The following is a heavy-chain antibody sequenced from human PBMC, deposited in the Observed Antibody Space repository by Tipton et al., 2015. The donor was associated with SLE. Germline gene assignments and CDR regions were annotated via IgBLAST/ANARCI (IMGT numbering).Heavy chain of an antibody. J-gene: IGHJ5*02. D-gene: IGHD3-3*02. CDR2: IYYSGST. Sequence: TLSLTCTVSGDSISSGSFYWGWIRQSPGKGLEWIGNIYYSGSTYYNPSLKSRVTISVDTSKNQFSLKLSSVTAADTAVYYCARGGHFAWFGPWGQGFLVTVSS. V-gene: IGHV4-39*07. CDR1: GDSISSGSFY. CDR3: ARGGHFAWFGP.